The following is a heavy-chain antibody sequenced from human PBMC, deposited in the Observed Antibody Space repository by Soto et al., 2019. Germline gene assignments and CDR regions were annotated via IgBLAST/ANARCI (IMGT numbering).Heavy chain of an antibody. D-gene: IGHD6-19*01. CDR3: AREASSGWYVRIYWFHP. V-gene: IGHV1-3*01. CDR1: GYTFTSYA. Sequence: DSVKVSCKASGYTFTSYAMHWVRQAPGQRLEWMGWINAGNGNTKYSQKFQGRVTITRDTSASTAYMELSSLRSEDTAVYYCAREASSGWYVRIYWFHPWGQGNLVTVSS. CDR2: INAGNGNT. J-gene: IGHJ5*02.